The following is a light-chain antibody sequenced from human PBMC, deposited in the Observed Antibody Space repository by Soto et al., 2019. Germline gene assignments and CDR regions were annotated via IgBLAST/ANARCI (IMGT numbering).Light chain of an antibody. Sequence: PPSPATLSLSPWERAPLSCRASQSLSSNCLAWYQQKPGQPPRLLIYGASTRATGIPARFSGSGSGTEFTLTISSLQSEDFAVYYCQQYNNWPRTFGQGTKVDIK. CDR2: GAS. J-gene: IGKJ1*01. V-gene: IGKV3-15*01. CDR1: QSLSSN. CDR3: QQYNNWPRT.